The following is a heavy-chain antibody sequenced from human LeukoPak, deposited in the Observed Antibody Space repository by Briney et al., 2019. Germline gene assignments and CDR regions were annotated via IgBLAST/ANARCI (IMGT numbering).Heavy chain of an antibody. Sequence: ASVKVSCKASGYTFTGYYIHWVRQAPGQGLEWMGIINPGDGTTSYAQKFQSRVTMTRDTSTSTVYMELRSLRSEDTAVYYCARAPANKYDSRLSEDYWGQGTLVTVSS. J-gene: IGHJ4*02. V-gene: IGHV1-46*01. D-gene: IGHD3-22*01. CDR2: INPGDGTT. CDR3: ARAPANKYDSRLSEDY. CDR1: GYTFTGYY.